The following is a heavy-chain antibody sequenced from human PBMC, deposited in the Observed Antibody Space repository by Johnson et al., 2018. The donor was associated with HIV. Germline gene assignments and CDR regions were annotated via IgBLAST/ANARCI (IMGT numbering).Heavy chain of an antibody. J-gene: IGHJ3*02. CDR3: VRLHSGTGAFDI. CDR2: ISGSGGST. CDR1: GFTFSSYA. V-gene: IGHV3-23*04. D-gene: IGHD1-26*01. Sequence: EVQLVESGGGLVQPGGSLRLSCAASGFTFSSYAMSWVRQAPGKGLEWVSAISGSGGSTYYTDSVKGRFTISRDTAEISLHLQMKRLRADDTAVYYCVRLHSGTGAFDIWGQGTMVSVSS.